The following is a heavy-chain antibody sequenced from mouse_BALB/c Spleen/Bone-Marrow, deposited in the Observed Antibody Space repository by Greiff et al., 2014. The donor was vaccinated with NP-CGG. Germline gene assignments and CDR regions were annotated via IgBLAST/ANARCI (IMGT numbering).Heavy chain of an antibody. J-gene: IGHJ4*01. V-gene: IGHV14-3*02. Sequence: EVKLQESGAELVKPGASVKLSCTASGFNIKDTYMHWVKQRPEQGLEWIGRIDPANGNTKYDPKFQGKATITADTSSNTAYLQLSSLTSEDTAVYYCARWEYDAMDYWGQGTSVTVSS. D-gene: IGHD4-1*01. CDR2: IDPANGNT. CDR3: ARWEYDAMDY. CDR1: GFNIKDTY.